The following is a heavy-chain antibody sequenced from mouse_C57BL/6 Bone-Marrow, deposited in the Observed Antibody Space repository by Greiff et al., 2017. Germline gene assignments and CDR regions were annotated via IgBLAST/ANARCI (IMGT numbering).Heavy chain of an antibody. CDR1: GYTFTSYW. V-gene: IGHV1-59*01. D-gene: IGHD2-2*01. CDR2: IDPSDSYT. Sequence: VQLQQPGAELVRPGTSVKLSCKASGYTFTSYWMHWVKQRPGQGLEWIGVIDPSDSYTNYNQKFKGKATLTVDTSSSTAYMQLSSLTSEDSAVYYGASPRSTMVTKGMDYWGQGTSVTVSS. J-gene: IGHJ4*01. CDR3: ASPRSTMVTKGMDY.